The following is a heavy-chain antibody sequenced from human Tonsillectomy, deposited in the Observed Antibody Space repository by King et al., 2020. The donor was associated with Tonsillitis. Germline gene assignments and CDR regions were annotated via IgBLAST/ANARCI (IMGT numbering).Heavy chain of an antibody. CDR2: IFSNDEK. Sequence: VTLKESGPVLVKPTETLTLTCTVSGFSLSNARVGVSWIRQPPGKALEWLAHIFSNDEKSYRTSLKNRLTISKDTSKSQVVLTMTNMDHVDTATYFCASNSLEYDYDTSASYLDDWGQGTLVTVSS. CDR1: GFSLSNARVG. V-gene: IGHV2-26*01. CDR3: ASNSLEYDYDTSASYLDD. J-gene: IGHJ4*02. D-gene: IGHD3-22*01.